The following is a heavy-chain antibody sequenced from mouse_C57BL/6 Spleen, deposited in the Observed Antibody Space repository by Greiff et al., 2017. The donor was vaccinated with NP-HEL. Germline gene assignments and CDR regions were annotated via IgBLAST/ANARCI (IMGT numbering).Heavy chain of an antibody. CDR2: ISYDGSN. CDR3: ATYGYDEDYFDY. Sequence: EVHLVESGPGLVKPSQSLSLTCSVTGYSITSGYYWNWIRQFPGNKLEWMGYISYDGSNNYNPSLKNRISITRDTSKNQFFLKLNSVTTEDTATYYCATYGYDEDYFDYWGQGTTLTVSS. J-gene: IGHJ2*01. D-gene: IGHD2-2*01. CDR1: GYSITSGYY. V-gene: IGHV3-6*01.